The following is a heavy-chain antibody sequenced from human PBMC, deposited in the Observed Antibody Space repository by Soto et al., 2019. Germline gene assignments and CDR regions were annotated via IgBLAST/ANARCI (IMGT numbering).Heavy chain of an antibody. J-gene: IGHJ3*01. D-gene: IGHD3-16*01. CDR2: IIPLLRIA. CDR3: AREPPALKGDAYDV. V-gene: IGHV1-69*08. Sequence: QVQLVQSGAEMKRPGSSVNVSCKASGGTFSSYTISWVRQAPGQGLEWVGRIIPLLRIANYAQKFQGRVTITADRSSGTAYMDLSSLTSDDTAVYYCAREPPALKGDAYDVWGQGTMVIVSS. CDR1: GGTFSSYT.